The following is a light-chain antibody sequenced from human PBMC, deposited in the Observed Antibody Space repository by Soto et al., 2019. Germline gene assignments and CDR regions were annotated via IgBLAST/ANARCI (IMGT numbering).Light chain of an antibody. J-gene: IGLJ1*01. CDR2: GNT. Sequence: QSALTQPPSVSGAPGQRVTISCTGSSSNIGSTYDVQWYQQLPGTAPKLLIHGNTNRPSGVPDRFSGSKSGTSASLAITGLQADDEADYYCQSYDDSLSVHYVPATGTKVAVL. CDR1: SSNIGSTYD. V-gene: IGLV1-40*01. CDR3: QSYDDSLSVHYV.